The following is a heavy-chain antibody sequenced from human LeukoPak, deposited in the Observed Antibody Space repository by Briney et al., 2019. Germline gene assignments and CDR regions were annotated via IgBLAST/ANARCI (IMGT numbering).Heavy chain of an antibody. Sequence: SETLSLTCTVSGGSISNYYWGWIRQPAGKGLEWIGRIYTSGSTSYNPSLKSRLTMSLDTSKNQFSLQLRSVTAADTAVYYCARVTVTTALDYWGQGTLVTASS. D-gene: IGHD4-17*01. CDR2: IYTSGST. CDR3: ARVTVTTALDY. CDR1: GGSISNYY. V-gene: IGHV4-4*07. J-gene: IGHJ4*02.